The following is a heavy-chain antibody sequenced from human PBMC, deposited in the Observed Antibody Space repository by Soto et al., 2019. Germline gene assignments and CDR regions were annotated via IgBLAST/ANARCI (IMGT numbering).Heavy chain of an antibody. D-gene: IGHD3-22*01. CDR1: GFAFSTKW. Sequence: EVQLVESGGGLVQPGGSLRLSCAASGFAFSTKWMHWVRQGPGKGLVWVSRINIDGTTTNYADSVKGRFTISRDNAKNMLYLQMDSLRAEDTAVYYCARGSAAYYYDSSGYYWGQGTLVTVSS. CDR3: ARGSAAYYYDSSGYY. CDR2: INIDGTTT. J-gene: IGHJ4*02. V-gene: IGHV3-74*01.